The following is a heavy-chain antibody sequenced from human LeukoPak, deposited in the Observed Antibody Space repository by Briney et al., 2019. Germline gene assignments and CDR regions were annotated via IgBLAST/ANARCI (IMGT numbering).Heavy chain of an antibody. J-gene: IGHJ3*02. Sequence: GGSLRLSCAASGFTFSSYWMHWVRQAPGKGLVWVSRINSDGSSTNYADSVKGRFTSSRDNAKNTLYLQMNSLRAEETAVYYCARVWFRDDGAFDIWGQGTMVTVSS. CDR2: INSDGSST. CDR3: ARVWFRDDGAFDI. CDR1: GFTFSSYW. V-gene: IGHV3-74*01. D-gene: IGHD3-9*01.